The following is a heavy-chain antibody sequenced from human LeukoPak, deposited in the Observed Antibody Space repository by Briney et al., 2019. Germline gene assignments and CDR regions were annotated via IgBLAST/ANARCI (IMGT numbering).Heavy chain of an antibody. J-gene: IGHJ4*02. V-gene: IGHV3-48*04. CDR2: ISSASGSI. D-gene: IGHD2-2*01. CDR1: GFTVSSHY. Sequence: GGSLRLSCTASGFTVSSHYMAWVRQAPGKGLEWVSYISSASGSIYYADSVKGRFTISRDNAKNSLFLQMNSLRAEDTAVYYCARLPAYCSTASCYHDYWGQGTLVTVSS. CDR3: ARLPAYCSTASCYHDY.